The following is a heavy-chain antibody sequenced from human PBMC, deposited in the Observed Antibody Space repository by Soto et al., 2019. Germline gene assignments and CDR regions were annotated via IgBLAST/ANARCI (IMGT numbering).Heavy chain of an antibody. D-gene: IGHD3-10*01. CDR1: GGSISSSNW. CDR2: IYHSGST. CDR3: ASGSDGSGSYTSYYYYYGMDV. Sequence: SGTLSITSAVIGGSISSSNWWSWVGQPPGKGLEWIGEIYHSGSTNYNPSLKSRVTTSVDKSKNQLSLKLRSVTAADTAVYYCASGSDGSGSYTSYYYYYGMDVWGQGTTVT. J-gene: IGHJ6*02. V-gene: IGHV4-4*02.